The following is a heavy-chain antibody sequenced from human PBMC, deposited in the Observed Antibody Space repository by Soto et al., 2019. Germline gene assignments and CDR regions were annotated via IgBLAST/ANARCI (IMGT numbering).Heavy chain of an antibody. V-gene: IGHV2-5*02. D-gene: IGHD2-15*01. CDR1: GFSLSTSGVG. CDR3: AHVLVVVANYGMDV. CDR2: IYWDDDK. Sequence: QITLKESGPTLVKPTQTLTLTCTFSGFSLSTSGVGVGWIRQPPGKALEWLALIYWDDDKRYSPSLTSRLTITKDPSKTQVVLTMTNMDPVDTATYYCAHVLVVVANYGMDVWGQGTTVTVSS. J-gene: IGHJ6*02.